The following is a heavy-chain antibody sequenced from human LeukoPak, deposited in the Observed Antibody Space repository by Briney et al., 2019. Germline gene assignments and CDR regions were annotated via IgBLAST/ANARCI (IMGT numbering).Heavy chain of an antibody. Sequence: PSETLSLTCTVSGGSISSYYWSWIRQPPGKGLEWIGYIYYSGSTNYNPSLKSRVTISVDTSKNQFSLKLSSVTAADTAVYYCARAWRGYYYYYGMDVWGQGTTVTVSS. V-gene: IGHV4-59*01. J-gene: IGHJ6*02. D-gene: IGHD3-3*01. CDR2: IYYSGST. CDR3: ARAWRGYYYYYGMDV. CDR1: GGSISSYY.